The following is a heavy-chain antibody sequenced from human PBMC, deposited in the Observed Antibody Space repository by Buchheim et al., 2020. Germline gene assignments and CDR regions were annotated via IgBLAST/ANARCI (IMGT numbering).Heavy chain of an antibody. CDR2: INPMFDTP. CDR1: GGTLYSYA. Sequence: QVQLVQSGAEVKKPGSSVKVSCKASGGTLYSYAISWVRQAPGQGLEWMGGINPMFDTPNYAQNFQGRLTITADESTRLAYMELRSLRSEDTAVYYCATSGYDYPYYFDYWGQGTL. CDR3: ATSGYDYPYYFDY. V-gene: IGHV1-69*01. D-gene: IGHD5-12*01. J-gene: IGHJ4*02.